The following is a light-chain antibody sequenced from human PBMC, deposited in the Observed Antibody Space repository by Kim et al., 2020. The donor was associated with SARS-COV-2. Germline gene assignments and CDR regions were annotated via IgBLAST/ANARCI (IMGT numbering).Light chain of an antibody. Sequence: QSVLTQPASVSGSPGQSITISCTGTRSDIGADDYVSWYQQHPGQGPKLMIYDVTKRPSGVSNRFSGSKSGYAASLTISGLQADDEAHYYCSSYASSNTLLFGGGTQLTVL. CDR1: RSDIGADDY. CDR2: DVT. J-gene: IGLJ2*01. CDR3: SSYASSNTLL. V-gene: IGLV2-14*03.